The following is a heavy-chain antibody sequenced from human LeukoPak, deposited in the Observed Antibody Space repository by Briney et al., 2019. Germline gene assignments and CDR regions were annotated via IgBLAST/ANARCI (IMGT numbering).Heavy chain of an antibody. V-gene: IGHV4-34*01. Sequence: SETLSLTCAVYGGSFSGYYWSWIRRPPGKGLEWIGEINHSGSTNYNPSLKSRVTISVDTSKNQFSLKLSSVTAADTAVYYCAALGYCSGGSCSLNYPFDYWGQGTLVTVSS. J-gene: IGHJ4*02. CDR2: INHSGST. CDR1: GGSFSGYY. CDR3: AALGYCSGGSCSLNYPFDY. D-gene: IGHD2-15*01.